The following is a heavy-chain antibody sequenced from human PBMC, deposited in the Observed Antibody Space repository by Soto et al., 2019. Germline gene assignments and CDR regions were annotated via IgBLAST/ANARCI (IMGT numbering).Heavy chain of an antibody. V-gene: IGHV4-31*03. D-gene: IGHD2-15*01. Sequence: SETLSLTCTVSGGSITSGGSFWSWIRQHPGKGPEWIAFIGYSGATSYNPSLGSRVSISADRYKSQYSLNLRPVTAADTAVYYCARGGASSKWFAPWGQGTLVTVSS. CDR2: IGYSGAT. CDR3: ARGGASSKWFAP. CDR1: GGSITSGGSF. J-gene: IGHJ5*02.